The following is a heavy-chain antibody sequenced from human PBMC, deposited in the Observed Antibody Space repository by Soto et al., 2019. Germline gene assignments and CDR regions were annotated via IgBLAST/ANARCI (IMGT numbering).Heavy chain of an antibody. V-gene: IGHV5-51*01. CDR1: GDSFSNYW. CDR2: IYPGDSDT. Sequence: GESLKISCKGSGDSFSNYWIAWVRQMPGKGLEWMGIIYPGDSDTRCSPSFQGQVTISADKSISTAYLQWSSLKASDTAMYYCATLRSLDYGMDVWGQGTTVTVSS. J-gene: IGHJ6*02. D-gene: IGHD6-13*01. CDR3: ATLRSLDYGMDV.